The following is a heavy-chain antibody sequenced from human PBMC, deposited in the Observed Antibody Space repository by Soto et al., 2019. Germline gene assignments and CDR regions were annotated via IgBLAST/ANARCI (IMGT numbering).Heavy chain of an antibody. CDR3: AKHQMFCVVAHYFDH. Sequence: EVQLLESGGTLVQQGGSLRLSCVVSGFRFSSYAIGWVRQAPGTVLEWVSSISGSGGDTYYGDSVKGRFNISRENYKNAVDVAAYLLSAEDKALYYCAKHQMFCVVAHYFDHCGQVTLVTAS. CDR2: ISGSGGDT. CDR1: GFRFSSYA. V-gene: IGHV3-23*02. J-gene: IGHJ4*02. D-gene: IGHD2-15*01.